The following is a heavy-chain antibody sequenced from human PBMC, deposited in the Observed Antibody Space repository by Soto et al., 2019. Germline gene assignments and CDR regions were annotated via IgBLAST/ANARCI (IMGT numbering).Heavy chain of an antibody. D-gene: IGHD3-9*01. CDR3: AREYYDILAGSGGWFDP. CDR2: IYTSGSS. J-gene: IGHJ5*02. CDR1: GGSISSYY. V-gene: IGHV4-4*07. Sequence: SETLSLTCTISGGSISSYYWSWIRQPAGKGLEWIGRIYTSGSSNYNRSLKSRVTMSVDTSKNQFSLNLSSVTAADTAVYFCAREYYDILAGSGGWFDPWGQGTLVTVSS.